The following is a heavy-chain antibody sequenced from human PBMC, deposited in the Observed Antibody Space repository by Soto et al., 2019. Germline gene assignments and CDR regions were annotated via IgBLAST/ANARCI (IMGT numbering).Heavy chain of an antibody. CDR3: VRQIAMPTTRGFDY. CDR1: GASISSTNW. J-gene: IGHJ4*01. CDR2: IYHSGAT. Sequence: QVQLQESGPGLLKPSGTLSLTCAVSGASISSTNWWSWVRQAPGEGPEWIGEIYHSGATNYNPSPSRRAIISRDRAQSQLPLRLGTVTRAATAVYFSVRQIAMPTTRGFDYWGHGTRVPVSS. V-gene: IGHV4-4*02. D-gene: IGHD2-2*01.